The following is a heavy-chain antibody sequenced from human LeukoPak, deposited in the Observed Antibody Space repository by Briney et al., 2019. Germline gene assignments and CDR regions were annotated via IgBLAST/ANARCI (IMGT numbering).Heavy chain of an antibody. CDR2: MNPNSGNT. CDR1: GYTFTSYD. J-gene: IGHJ4*02. V-gene: IGHV1-8*01. Sequence: ASVTVSCKASGYTFTSYDINWVRQATGQGLEWMGWMNPNSGNTGYAQKFQGRVTMTRNTSISTAYMELSSLRSEDTAVYYGAGGETWHCYTMVVGRKYYLDYWGQGTLVTVSS. CDR3: AGGETWHCYTMVVGRKYYLDY. D-gene: IGHD3-22*01.